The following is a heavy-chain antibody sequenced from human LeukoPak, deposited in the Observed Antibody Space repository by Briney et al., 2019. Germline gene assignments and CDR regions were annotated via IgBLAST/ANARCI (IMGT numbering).Heavy chain of an antibody. CDR3: ARDYRLAYCGGDCYSGAFDI. D-gene: IGHD2-21*02. CDR1: GFTFDDYV. J-gene: IGHJ3*02. CDR2: ITWNSDTI. V-gene: IGHV3-9*01. Sequence: GGSLRLSCAASGFTFDDYVMHWVRQAPGKGLEWVSGITWNSDTIAYADSVKGRFTISRDNAKNSLYLQMNSLRAEDTAVYYCARDYRLAYCGGDCYSGAFDIWGQGTMVTVSS.